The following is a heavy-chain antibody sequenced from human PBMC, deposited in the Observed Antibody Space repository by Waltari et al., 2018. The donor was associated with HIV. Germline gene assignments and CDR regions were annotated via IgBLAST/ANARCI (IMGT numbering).Heavy chain of an antibody. D-gene: IGHD3-22*01. Sequence: EVRLLESAGGLVNSGESVSLSCAASGSLVYDNYLSWVRQAPGKGLEWVSVIYSGVTTYSAASVKGRFTISRDDSKNTVYLQLNSLRAEDTAIYYCARHGGGYHYGWYFDLWGRGTLVTVSS. CDR2: IYSGVTT. CDR1: GSLVYDNY. J-gene: IGHJ2*01. V-gene: IGHV3-53*01. CDR3: ARHGGGYHYGWYFDL.